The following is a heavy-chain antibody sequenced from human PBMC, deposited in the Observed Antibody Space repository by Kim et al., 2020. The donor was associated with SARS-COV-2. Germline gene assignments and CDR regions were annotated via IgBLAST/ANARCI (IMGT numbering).Heavy chain of an antibody. CDR2: IYPGDSDT. CDR1: GYSFTSYW. CDR3: ARQAMVRGAITRDYYYYGMDV. V-gene: IGHV5-51*01. J-gene: IGHJ6*02. D-gene: IGHD3-10*01. Sequence: GESLKISCKGSGYSFTSYWIGWVRQMPGKGLEWMGIIYPGDSDTRYSPSFQGQVTISADKSISTAYLQWSSLKASDTAMYYCARQAMVRGAITRDYYYYGMDVWGQGTTVTVSS.